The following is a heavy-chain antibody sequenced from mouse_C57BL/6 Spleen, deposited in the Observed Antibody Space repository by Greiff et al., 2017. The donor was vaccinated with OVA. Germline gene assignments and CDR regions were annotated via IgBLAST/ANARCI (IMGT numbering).Heavy chain of an antibody. Sequence: VQLKQSGPELVKPGASVKISCKASGYAFSSSWMNWVKQRPGKGLEWIGRIYPGDGDTNYNGKFKGKATLTADKSSSTAYMQLSSLTSEDSAVYFCAREGDGYSWFAYWGQGTLVTVSA. CDR1: GYAFSSSW. V-gene: IGHV1-82*01. CDR2: IYPGDGDT. J-gene: IGHJ3*01. CDR3: AREGDGYSWFAY. D-gene: IGHD2-3*01.